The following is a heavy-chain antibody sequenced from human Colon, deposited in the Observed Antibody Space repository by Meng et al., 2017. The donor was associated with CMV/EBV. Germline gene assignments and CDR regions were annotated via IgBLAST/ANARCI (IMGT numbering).Heavy chain of an antibody. CDR2: ISSSSSYI. V-gene: IGHV3-21*01. Sequence: GGSLRLSCVASGFTFSSYVMHWVRQAPGKGLEWVSSISSSSSYIYYADSVKGRFTISRDNAKNSLYLQMNSLRAEDTAVYYCARGLWFGELLGGYYYGMDVWGQGTTVTVSS. J-gene: IGHJ6*02. D-gene: IGHD3-10*01. CDR3: ARGLWFGELLGGYYYGMDV. CDR1: GFTFSSYV.